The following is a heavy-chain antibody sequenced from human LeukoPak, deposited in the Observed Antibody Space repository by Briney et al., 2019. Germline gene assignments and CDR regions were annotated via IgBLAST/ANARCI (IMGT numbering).Heavy chain of an antibody. D-gene: IGHD6-19*01. CDR1: GFTFSSYA. V-gene: IGHV4-59*10. J-gene: IGHJ4*02. CDR2: IYIDGNS. Sequence: GSLRLSCAASGFTFSSYAMSWIRQSAGKGLEWIGRIYIDGNSNYNPSLKSRVTMSVDTSKNQFSLKLSSVTAADTAVYYCARYRYISGWYSFDYWGQGTLVTVSS. CDR3: ARYRYISGWYSFDY.